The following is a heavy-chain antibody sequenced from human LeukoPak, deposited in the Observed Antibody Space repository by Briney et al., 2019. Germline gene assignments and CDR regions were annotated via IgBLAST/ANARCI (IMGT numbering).Heavy chain of an antibody. J-gene: IGHJ6*02. D-gene: IGHD6-19*01. CDR3: AKSLRQWLARYYYYGMDV. Sequence: GGSLRLSCAASGFTFSSYALSWVRQAPGKGLEWVSVISGSGSSTYYADSVKGRFTISRDNSKNTLYLQMNSLRAEDTAVYYCAKSLRQWLARYYYYGMDVWGQGTTVTVSS. CDR1: GFTFSSYA. CDR2: ISGSGSST. V-gene: IGHV3-23*01.